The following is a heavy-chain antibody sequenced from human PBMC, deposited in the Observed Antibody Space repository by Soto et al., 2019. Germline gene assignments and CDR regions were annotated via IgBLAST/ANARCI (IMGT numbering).Heavy chain of an antibody. J-gene: IGHJ6*02. V-gene: IGHV3-30*03. CDR3: ASRPLQSYGMDL. CDR2: MSYDGSNK. CDR1: GFTFSSYG. Sequence: PGGSLRLSCSASGFTFSSYGMHWVRQAPGKGLESVAVMSYDGSNKYYADSVKGRFTISSDTSKNTLYLQMNSLRIEDTAVYYCASRPLQSYGMDLWGQGTTVTVSS. D-gene: IGHD3-10*01.